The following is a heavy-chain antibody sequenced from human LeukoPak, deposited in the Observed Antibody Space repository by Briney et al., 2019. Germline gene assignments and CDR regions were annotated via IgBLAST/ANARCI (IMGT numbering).Heavy chain of an antibody. CDR1: GFTFSRYA. CDR3: AKDETISGINYFAF. J-gene: IGHJ4*02. CDR2: ILGSGDVA. D-gene: IGHD1-14*01. V-gene: IGHV3-23*01. Sequence: GGSLRLSCLASGFTFSRYAMSWVHQAPGKGLEWVSGILGSGDVAFYTDSVKGRFTISRDNSKDTLYLQMNSLRAQDTAIYYCAKDETISGINYFAFWGQGALVTVSS.